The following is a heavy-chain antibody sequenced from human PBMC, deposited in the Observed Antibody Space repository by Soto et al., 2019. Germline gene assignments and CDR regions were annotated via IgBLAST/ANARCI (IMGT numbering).Heavy chain of an antibody. CDR1: GFTFSSFA. CDR2: ISHDGRIE. Sequence: QVHLVESGGGVVQPGRSLRLSCAASGFTFSSFALHWVRQAPGEGLEWVALISHDGRIENYADSVKGRFIISRDNSKNTLYMQIDSLRLEDTGVYYCARDGLPDDFRSGGYWFDPWGQGNQVTVSS. V-gene: IGHV3-30-3*01. J-gene: IGHJ5*02. CDR3: ARDGLPDDFRSGGYWFDP. D-gene: IGHD3-3*01.